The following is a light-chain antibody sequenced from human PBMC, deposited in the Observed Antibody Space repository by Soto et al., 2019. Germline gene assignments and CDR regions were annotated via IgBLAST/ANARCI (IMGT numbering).Light chain of an antibody. J-gene: IGKJ3*01. CDR3: QHRSKWPFT. CDR1: QSVSNY. CDR2: AAS. Sequence: EIVLTQSPATLSLSPGERATRSCRASQSVSNYLAWYQQKPGQAPRLLIYAASNRATGIPARFSGSGSGTDFTLTISSLEPEDFPVYYCQHRSKWPFTFGPGTKVDIQ. V-gene: IGKV3-11*01.